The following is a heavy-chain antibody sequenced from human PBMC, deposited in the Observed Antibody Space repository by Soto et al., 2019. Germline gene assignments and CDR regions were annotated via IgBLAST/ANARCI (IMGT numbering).Heavy chain of an antibody. CDR1: GYTLTELS. D-gene: IGHD3-16*02. CDR3: AKDRSFGGVIAPPALFDY. CDR2: FDPEDGET. Sequence: ASVKVSCKVSGYTLTELSMHWVRQAPGKGLEWMGGFDPEDGETIYAQKFQGRVTMTEDTSTDTAYMELSSLRSEDTAVYYCAKDRSFGGVIAPPALFDYWGQGTLVTVSS. J-gene: IGHJ4*02. V-gene: IGHV1-24*01.